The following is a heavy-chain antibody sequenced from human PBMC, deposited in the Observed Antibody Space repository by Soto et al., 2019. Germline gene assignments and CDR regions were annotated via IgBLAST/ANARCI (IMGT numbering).Heavy chain of an antibody. J-gene: IGHJ4*02. V-gene: IGHV3-21*01. CDR3: ARPKSEGELTPDY. Sequence: GGSLRLSCAASGFTFSSYSMNWVRQAPGKGLEWVSSISSSSSYIYYADSVKGRFTISRDNAKNSLYLQMNSLRAEDTAVYYCARPKSEGELTPDYWGQGTLVTVSS. CDR2: ISSSSSYI. D-gene: IGHD3-16*01. CDR1: GFTFSSYS.